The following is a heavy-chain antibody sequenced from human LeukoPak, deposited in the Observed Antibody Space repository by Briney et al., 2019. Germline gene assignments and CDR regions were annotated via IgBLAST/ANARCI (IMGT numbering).Heavy chain of an antibody. V-gene: IGHV3-30*18. CDR1: GFTFSYSG. D-gene: IGHD2-21*02. CDR2: ISYDGSNK. CDR3: AKSSCRGDCYSDY. J-gene: IGHJ4*02. Sequence: GGSLRLSCAASGFTFSYSGIHWVRQAPGKGLEWVATISYDGSNKYYADSVKGRFTISRDNSKNTLYLQMSSPRAEDTAVYYCAKSSCRGDCYSDYWDQGTLVTVSP.